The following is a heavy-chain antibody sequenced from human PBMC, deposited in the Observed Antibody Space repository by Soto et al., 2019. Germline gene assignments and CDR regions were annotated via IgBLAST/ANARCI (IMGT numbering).Heavy chain of an antibody. Sequence: PGGSLRLSCSASGFTFSSYAMHWVRQAPGKGLEYVSAISSNGGSTYYADSVKGRFTISRDNSKNTLYLQMSSLRAEDTAVYYCVKGGTIFGVALYNWLDPPGPATMVTVSS. CDR1: GFTFSSYA. D-gene: IGHD3-3*01. J-gene: IGHJ5*02. V-gene: IGHV3-64D*06. CDR3: VKGGTIFGVALYNWLDP. CDR2: ISSNGGST.